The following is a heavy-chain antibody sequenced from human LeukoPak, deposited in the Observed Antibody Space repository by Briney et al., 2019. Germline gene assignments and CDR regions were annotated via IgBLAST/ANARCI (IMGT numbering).Heavy chain of an antibody. Sequence: SETLSLTCTVSGGSISSYYWSWIRQPPGKGLEWIGYIYYSGSTNYNPSLKSRVTISVDTSKNQFSLKLSSVTAADTAVYYCARKTGWFDPWGQGTLVTVSS. CDR3: ARKTGWFDP. D-gene: IGHD3-9*01. J-gene: IGHJ5*02. CDR2: IYYSGST. CDR1: GGSISSYY. V-gene: IGHV4-59*12.